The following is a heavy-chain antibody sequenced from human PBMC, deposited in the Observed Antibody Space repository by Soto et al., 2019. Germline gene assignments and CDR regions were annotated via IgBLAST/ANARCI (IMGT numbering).Heavy chain of an antibody. CDR2: IYYSGST. V-gene: IGHV4-39*01. Sequence: SETLSLTCTVSGGSISSSSYYWGWIRQPPGKGLEWIGSIYYSGSTYYNPSLKSRVTISVDTSKNQFSLKLSSVTAADTAVYYCARRVCSSTSCYAQWFDPWGQGTLVTVSS. D-gene: IGHD2-2*01. CDR3: ARRVCSSTSCYAQWFDP. CDR1: GGSISSSSYY. J-gene: IGHJ5*02.